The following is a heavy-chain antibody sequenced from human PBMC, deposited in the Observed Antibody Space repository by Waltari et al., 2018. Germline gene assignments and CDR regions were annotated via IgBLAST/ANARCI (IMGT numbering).Heavy chain of an antibody. Sequence: VQLVQSGAEVKNPEESLKISCKGSGYSVSTYGINWLRQMPGQGLEWMGIIHPGESHIRYSPSFQGLVTFSADTSISTAYLQWDSLKASDTDMYYCARTPHCSGGSCLDYWGQGTLVTVSS. CDR3: ARTPHCSGGSCLDY. CDR1: GYSVSTYG. V-gene: IGHV5-51*01. CDR2: IHPGESHI. J-gene: IGHJ4*02. D-gene: IGHD2-15*01.